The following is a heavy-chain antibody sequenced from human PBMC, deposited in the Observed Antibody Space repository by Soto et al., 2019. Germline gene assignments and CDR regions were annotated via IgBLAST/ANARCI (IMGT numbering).Heavy chain of an antibody. D-gene: IGHD2-2*01. V-gene: IGHV3-23*01. CDR2: ISGSGSTI. J-gene: IGHJ4*02. Sequence: EVQLLESGGGLVQPGGSLRLSCAASGFTFSSYAMTWVRQAPGKGLEWVSAISGSGSTIYYADSVKGRFTISRDNAKNSLYLQMNSLRAEDTAVYYCARVNQYCSSTSCFDYWGQGTLVTVSS. CDR3: ARVNQYCSSTSCFDY. CDR1: GFTFSSYA.